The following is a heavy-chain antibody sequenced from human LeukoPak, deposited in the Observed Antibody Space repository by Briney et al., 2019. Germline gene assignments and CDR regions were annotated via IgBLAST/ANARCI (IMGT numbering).Heavy chain of an antibody. V-gene: IGHV3-23*01. J-gene: IGHJ6*02. CDR2: ISGSGGST. D-gene: IGHD3-10*01. CDR3: AKGDYSRAMVLRL. Sequence: PGGSLRLSCAASGFTFSSYAMSWVRQAPGKGLEWVSAISGSGGSTYCADSVKGRLTISRDNSKNTLYLQMNSLRAEDTAVYYCAKGDYSRAMVLRLWGQGTTVTVSS. CDR1: GFTFSSYA.